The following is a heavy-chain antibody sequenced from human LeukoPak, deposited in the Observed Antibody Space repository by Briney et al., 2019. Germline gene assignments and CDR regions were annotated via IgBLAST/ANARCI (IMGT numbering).Heavy chain of an antibody. D-gene: IGHD2/OR15-2a*01. J-gene: IGHJ4*02. V-gene: IGHV4-4*07. CDR1: GASISSDY. Sequence: SETLSLTCTVSGASISSDYWNWIRQPAGKGLEWIGRIYTSGRNNYNPSLKSRVTISLDTSKNQFSLKLSSVTAADTAVYYCAGHHPRNTVDFWGQGTLVTVSS. CDR3: AGHHPRNTVDF. CDR2: IYTSGRN.